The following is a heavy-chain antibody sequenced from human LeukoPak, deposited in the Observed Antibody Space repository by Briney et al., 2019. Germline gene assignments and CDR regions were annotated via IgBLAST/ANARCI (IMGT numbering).Heavy chain of an antibody. Sequence: GGSLRLSCAASGFTLSSYAMSWVRQAPGKGLEWVSAISGSGGSTYYADSVKGRFTISRDNSKNTLYLQMNSLRAEDTAVYYCAKDAIVVVPAAEEAFDIWGQGTMVTVSS. D-gene: IGHD2-2*01. J-gene: IGHJ3*02. CDR2: ISGSGGST. V-gene: IGHV3-23*01. CDR1: GFTLSSYA. CDR3: AKDAIVVVPAAEEAFDI.